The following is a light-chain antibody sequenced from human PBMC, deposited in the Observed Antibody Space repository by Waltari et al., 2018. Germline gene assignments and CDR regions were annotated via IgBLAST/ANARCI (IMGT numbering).Light chain of an antibody. Sequence: QSALTQPASVSGSPGQSITISCTGTSSDVGRYIYVSWYQQHPGKVPKVIIYGVSKRPSGVSNRLSGSKSGNTASLTISGLQAEDEADYYCSSYTSSSTLVFGGGTKLTVL. CDR3: SSYTSSSTLV. CDR1: SSDVGRYIY. V-gene: IGLV2-14*01. CDR2: GVS. J-gene: IGLJ2*01.